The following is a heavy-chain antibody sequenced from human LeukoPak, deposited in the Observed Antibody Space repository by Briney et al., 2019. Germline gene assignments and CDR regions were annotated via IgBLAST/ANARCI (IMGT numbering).Heavy chain of an antibody. CDR1: RFTFSSYG. CDR3: AREDCSSTSCYDPSVSDY. Sequence: PGGSLSLSCAASRFTFSSYGMHWVRQAPGKGLEWVSYISSSGYTIYYADSVKGRFTISRDNAKNSLYLQMNSLRAKDTAVYYCAREDCSSTSCYDPSVSDYWGQGTLVTVSS. J-gene: IGHJ4*02. CDR2: ISSSGYTI. D-gene: IGHD2-2*01. V-gene: IGHV3-48*03.